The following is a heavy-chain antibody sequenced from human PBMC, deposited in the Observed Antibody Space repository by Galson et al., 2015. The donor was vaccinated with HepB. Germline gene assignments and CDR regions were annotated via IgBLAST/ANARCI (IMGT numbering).Heavy chain of an antibody. Sequence: LRLSCAASGFTFSTYWMHWVRQAPGKGLVWVSRINSDGSSTTYADSVKGRFTISRGNAKNTLYLQMNSLRAEDTAVYYCARARIAVAGFDYWGQGTLVAVSS. D-gene: IGHD6-19*01. V-gene: IGHV3-74*01. CDR2: INSDGSST. J-gene: IGHJ4*02. CDR1: GFTFSTYW. CDR3: ARARIAVAGFDY.